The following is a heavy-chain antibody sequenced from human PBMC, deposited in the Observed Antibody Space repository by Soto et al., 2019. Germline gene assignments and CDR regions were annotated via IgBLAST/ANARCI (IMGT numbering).Heavy chain of an antibody. CDR2: INYSGTT. CDR1: GGSFSDYY. CDR3: VGGRGRLVGFDY. V-gene: IGHV4-34*01. J-gene: IGHJ4*02. Sequence: QVQLEQWGPGLLKPSETLSLTCAVNGGSFSDYYWSWIRQSPGKGLEWIAEINYSGTTNYSPSLKSRVTMSVDTSKKQFSLKLSSVAAADTAVYFCVGGRGRLVGFDYCGQGTLVTVSS. D-gene: IGHD1-26*01.